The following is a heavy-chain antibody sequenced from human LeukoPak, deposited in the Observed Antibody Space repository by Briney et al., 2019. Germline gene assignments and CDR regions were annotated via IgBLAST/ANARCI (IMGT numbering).Heavy chain of an antibody. CDR3: ARSLVGATDY. V-gene: IGHV4-38-2*02. CDR2: IYYSGST. Sequence: SETLSLTCTVSGYSISSGYYWGCFRQPPGKGLEWIGSIYYSGSTYYNPSLKSRVTISVDTSKNQFSLKLSSVTAADTAVYYCARSLVGATDYWGQGTLVTVSS. D-gene: IGHD1-26*01. CDR1: GYSISSGYY. J-gene: IGHJ4*02.